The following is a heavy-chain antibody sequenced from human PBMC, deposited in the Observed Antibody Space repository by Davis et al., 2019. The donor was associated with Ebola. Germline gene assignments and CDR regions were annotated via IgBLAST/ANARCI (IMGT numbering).Heavy chain of an antibody. Sequence: MPSETLSLTCTVSGGSISSYYWSWIRQPPGKGLEWIGYIYYSGSTNYNPSLKSRVTISVDTSTNPFSLKLSSVTAADTAVYYCARSRGYSGYRAIYYGMDVWGQGTTVTVSS. D-gene: IGHD5-12*01. V-gene: IGHV4-59*01. J-gene: IGHJ6*02. CDR2: IYYSGST. CDR1: GGSISSYY. CDR3: ARSRGYSGYRAIYYGMDV.